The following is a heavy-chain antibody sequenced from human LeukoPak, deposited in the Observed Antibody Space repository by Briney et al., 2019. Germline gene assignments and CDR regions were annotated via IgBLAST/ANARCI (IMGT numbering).Heavy chain of an antibody. J-gene: IGHJ4*02. Sequence: SETLSLTCTVSGGSISSSSYYWGWIRQPPGKGLEWIGSIYYSGSTYYNPSLKGRVTISLARSQTQFSLKLSSVTAADTAVYYCARDSLSTFDYWGQGVLVTVAS. V-gene: IGHV4-39*07. CDR3: ARDSLSTFDY. CDR1: GGSISSSSYY. D-gene: IGHD2/OR15-2a*01. CDR2: IYYSGST.